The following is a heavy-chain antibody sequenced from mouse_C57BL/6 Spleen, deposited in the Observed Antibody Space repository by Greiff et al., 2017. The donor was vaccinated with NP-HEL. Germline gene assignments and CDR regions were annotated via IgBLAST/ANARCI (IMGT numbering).Heavy chain of an antibody. CDR2: IDPETGGT. V-gene: IGHV1-15*01. D-gene: IGHD3-3*01. J-gene: IGHJ2*01. CDR3: TRRAGTHFDY. Sequence: VKVVESGAELVRPGASVTLSCKASGYTFTDYEMHWVKQTPVHGLEWIGAIDPETGGTAYNQKFKGKAILTADKSSSTAYMELRSLTSEDSAVYYCTRRAGTHFDYWGQGTTLTVSS. CDR1: GYTFTDYE.